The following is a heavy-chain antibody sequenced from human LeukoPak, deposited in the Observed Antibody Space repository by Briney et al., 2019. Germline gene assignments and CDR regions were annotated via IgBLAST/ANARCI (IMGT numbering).Heavy chain of an antibody. CDR3: ARGGLGPVPGPDY. CDR2: IIPILGIA. J-gene: IGHJ4*02. D-gene: IGHD6-19*01. Sequence: SVKVSCKASGGTFSSYAISWVRQAPGQGLEWMRRIIPILGIANYAQKFQGRVTITADKSTSTAYMELSSLRSEDTAVYYCARGGLGPVPGPDYWGQGTLVTVSS. CDR1: GGTFSSYA. V-gene: IGHV1-69*04.